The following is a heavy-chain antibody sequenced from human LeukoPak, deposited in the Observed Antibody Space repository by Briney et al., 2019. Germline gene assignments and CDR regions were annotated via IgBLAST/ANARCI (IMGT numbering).Heavy chain of an antibody. J-gene: IGHJ4*02. CDR1: GFTFSSYA. V-gene: IGHV3-23*01. CDR2: ISGSGGST. Sequence: GGSLRLSCAASGFTFSSYAMSWVRQAPGKGLEWVSDISGSGGSTYYADPVKGRFTISRDNSKNTLYLQMNSLRAEDTAVYYCAKDLGSSSSRGFDYWGQGTLVTVSS. D-gene: IGHD6-6*01. CDR3: AKDLGSSSSRGFDY.